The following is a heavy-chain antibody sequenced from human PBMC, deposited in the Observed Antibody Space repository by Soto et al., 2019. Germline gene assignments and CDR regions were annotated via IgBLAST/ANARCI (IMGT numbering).Heavy chain of an antibody. Sequence: GEALKISCKGSGHSFTSYWIGWVRQMPGKGLEWMGIIYPGDSDTRYSPSFQGQVTISADKSISTAYLQWSSLKASDTAMYYCARTSAAGKYYYGMDVWRQGTTVTVSS. J-gene: IGHJ6*02. D-gene: IGHD6-13*01. CDR1: GHSFTSYW. CDR3: ARTSAAGKYYYGMDV. V-gene: IGHV5-51*01. CDR2: IYPGDSDT.